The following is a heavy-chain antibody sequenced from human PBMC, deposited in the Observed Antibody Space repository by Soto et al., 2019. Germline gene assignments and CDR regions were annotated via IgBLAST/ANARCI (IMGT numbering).Heavy chain of an antibody. D-gene: IGHD6-19*01. CDR3: TTDSIAVAGSFDY. CDR1: GFTFSNAW. J-gene: IGHJ4*02. CDR2: IKSKTDGGTT. Sequence: GSLRLSCAASGFTFSNAWMSWVRQAPGKGLEWVGRIKSKTDGGTTDYAAPVKGRFTISRDDSKNTLYLQMNSLKTEDTAVYYCTTDSIAVAGSFDYWGQGTLVTVSS. V-gene: IGHV3-15*01.